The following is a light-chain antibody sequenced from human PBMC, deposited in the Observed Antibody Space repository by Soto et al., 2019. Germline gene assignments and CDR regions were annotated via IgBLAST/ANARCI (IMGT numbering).Light chain of an antibody. CDR3: QQSYTSPT. CDR1: QSVISY. V-gene: IGKV1-39*01. CDR2: VAS. J-gene: IGKJ4*01. Sequence: DIQMTQSPSSLSASVGDRVTITCRASQSVISYVNWYQQKPGKAPTLLIYVASTLQSGVPSRFSGSGSGTDFTLTISSLQPEDFATYFCQQSYTSPTFGGGTKVEIK.